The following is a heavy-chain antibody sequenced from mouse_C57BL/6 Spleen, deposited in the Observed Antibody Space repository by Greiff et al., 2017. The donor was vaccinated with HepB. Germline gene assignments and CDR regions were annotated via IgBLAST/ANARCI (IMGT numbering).Heavy chain of an antibody. J-gene: IGHJ2*01. Sequence: VKLMESGAELARPGASVKLSCKASGYTFTSYGISWVKQRTGQGLEWIGEIYPRSGNTYYNEKFKGKATLTADKSSSTAYMELRSLTSEDSAVYFCARGGLITTVGAFDYWGQGTTLTVSS. CDR3: ARGGLITTVGAFDY. D-gene: IGHD1-1*01. CDR1: GYTFTSYG. CDR2: IYPRSGNT. V-gene: IGHV1-81*01.